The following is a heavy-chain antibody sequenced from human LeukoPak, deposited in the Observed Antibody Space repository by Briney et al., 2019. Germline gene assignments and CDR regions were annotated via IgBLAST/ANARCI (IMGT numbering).Heavy chain of an antibody. CDR3: ARDMYSSSFPPFDY. J-gene: IGHJ4*02. CDR2: INPNSGGT. CDR1: GYTFTGYY. Sequence: GASVKVSCKASGYTFTGYYMHWVRQAPGQGLEWMGRINPNSGGTNYAQKFQGRVTMTRDTSISTAYMELSRLRSDDTAVYYCARDMYSSSFPPFDYWGQGTLVTVSS. D-gene: IGHD6-6*01. V-gene: IGHV1-2*02.